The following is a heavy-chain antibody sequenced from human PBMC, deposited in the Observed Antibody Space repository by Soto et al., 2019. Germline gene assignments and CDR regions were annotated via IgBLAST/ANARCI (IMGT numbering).Heavy chain of an antibody. CDR3: AKVVVPAAMVSYYYGMDV. D-gene: IGHD2-2*01. J-gene: IGHJ6*02. Sequence: GGSLRLSCAASGFTFSGYAMHWVRQPPGKGLEWVAVTSWDGNNKYYADSVKGRFTISRDNSENTLYLQMNSLRAEDMAVYYCAKVVVPAAMVSYYYGMDVWGQGTTVTVSS. CDR2: TSWDGNNK. CDR1: GFTFSGYA. V-gene: IGHV3-30*04.